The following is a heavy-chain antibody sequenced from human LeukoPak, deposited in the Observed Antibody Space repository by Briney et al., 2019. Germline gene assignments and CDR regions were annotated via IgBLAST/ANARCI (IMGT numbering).Heavy chain of an antibody. CDR2: ISAYNGNT. Sequence: GASVTVSCTASGYTFTSYGISWVRQAPGQGLEWMGWISAYNGNTNYAQKLQGRVTMTTDTSTSTAYMELRSLRSDDTAVYYCARDTYYYDSSGYYLHWGQGTLVTVSS. V-gene: IGHV1-18*01. CDR1: GYTFTSYG. J-gene: IGHJ4*02. D-gene: IGHD3-22*01. CDR3: ARDTYYYDSSGYYLH.